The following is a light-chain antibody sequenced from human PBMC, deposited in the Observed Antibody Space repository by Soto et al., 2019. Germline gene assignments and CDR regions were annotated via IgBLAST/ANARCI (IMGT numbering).Light chain of an antibody. CDR1: SSNIGDNS. CDR3: GTWDDILSSYV. CDR2: DND. V-gene: IGLV1-51*01. J-gene: IGLJ1*01. Sequence: QSVLTQPPSVSAAPGQKVTTSCSGSSSNIGDNSVSWYLQLPGTTPKLLIYDNDKRPSGIPDRFSGSKSASSATLGITGLQTGDEADYYCGTWDDILSSYVFGTGTKVTVL.